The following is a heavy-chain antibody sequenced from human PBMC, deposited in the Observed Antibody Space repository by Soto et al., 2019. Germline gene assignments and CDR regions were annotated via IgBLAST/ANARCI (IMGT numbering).Heavy chain of an antibody. J-gene: IGHJ3*02. CDR3: ARGGSDDWQVAFDI. CDR1: GGSFSTYY. V-gene: IGHV4-34*01. CDR2: INHSGSN. Sequence: QLQQWGAGLLKPSETLSLTCVVSGGSFSTYYYNWIRQSPGKGPEWIGEINHSGSNNYRPSLNSRVTMSLDTSTNPFSLRLTSVTAADTAVYYCARGGSDDWQVAFDIWGQVTMVTVSS. D-gene: IGHD1-26*01.